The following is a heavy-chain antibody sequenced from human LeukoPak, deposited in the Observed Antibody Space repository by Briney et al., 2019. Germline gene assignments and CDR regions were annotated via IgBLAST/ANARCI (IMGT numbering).Heavy chain of an antibody. V-gene: IGHV1-2*02. CDR3: ARDLRPANL. J-gene: IGHJ4*02. D-gene: IGHD1-7*01. Sequence: ASVKVSCKASGYTFTEPFIYWVRQAPGQGLQYMGWIHPASANTVYAQMFHGRVTLTRDTPATTTYMELSGLRSDDTAVYYCARDLRPANLWGQGTLVTVSS. CDR2: IHPASANT. CDR1: GYTFTEPF.